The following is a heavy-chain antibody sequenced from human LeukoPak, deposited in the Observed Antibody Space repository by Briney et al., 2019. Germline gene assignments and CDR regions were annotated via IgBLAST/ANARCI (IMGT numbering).Heavy chain of an antibody. D-gene: IGHD3-10*01. J-gene: IGHJ4*02. CDR2: ISYSGTT. CDR3: AANSADYNTLGSSYKV. V-gene: IGHV4-39*01. CDR1: GGSFSGYY. Sequence: SETLSLTCAVYGGSFSGYYWGWIRQSPGKGLEWIGSISYSGTTYYNPSLQSRVTIFVDTSKNQFSLKLSSVTAADTAVYYCAANSADYNTLGSSYKVWGQGTLVTVSS.